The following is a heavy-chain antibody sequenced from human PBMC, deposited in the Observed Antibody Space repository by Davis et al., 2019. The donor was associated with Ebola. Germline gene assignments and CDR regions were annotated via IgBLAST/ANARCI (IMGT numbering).Heavy chain of an antibody. J-gene: IGHJ5*02. V-gene: IGHV3-23*01. D-gene: IGHD2-15*01. CDR2: ITGSGENK. CDR3: ARSGDCSSGRCYKNWFDP. CDR1: GFTFRTYV. Sequence: PGGSLRLSCAASGFTFRTYVLSWVRQAPGQGLEWVSSITGSGENKFYTDSVRGRFTISRDNSRNTVYLEMDSLRADDTAVYHCARSGDCSSGRCYKNWFDPWGQGTLVTVSS.